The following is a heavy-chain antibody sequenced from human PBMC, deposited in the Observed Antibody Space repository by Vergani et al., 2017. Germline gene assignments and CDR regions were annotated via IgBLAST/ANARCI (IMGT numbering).Heavy chain of an antibody. CDR3: ARDSLAEWGAARTYYYYYYMDV. CDR2: INHSGST. D-gene: IGHD3-16*01. J-gene: IGHJ6*03. Sequence: QVQLQQWGAGLLKPSETLSLTCAVYGGSFSGYYWSWIRQPPGKGLEWIGEINHSGSTNYNPSLKSRVTISVDTSKNQFSLKLSSVTAADTAVYYCARDSLAEWGAARTYYYYYYMDVWGKGTTVTVSS. CDR1: GGSFSGYY. V-gene: IGHV4-34*01.